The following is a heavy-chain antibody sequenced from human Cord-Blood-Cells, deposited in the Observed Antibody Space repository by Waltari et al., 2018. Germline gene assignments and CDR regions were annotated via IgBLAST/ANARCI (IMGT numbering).Heavy chain of an antibody. CDR3: ARGLGGYYFDY. CDR1: GGSFSGYY. D-gene: IGHD3-22*01. CDR2: INHSGST. V-gene: IGHV4-34*01. J-gene: IGHJ4*02. Sequence: QVQLQQWGAGLLKPSETLSLTCAVYGGSFSGYYWSRIRQRPGKGLEWIGEINHSGSTNYNPSLKSRVTISVDTSKNQFSLKLSSVTAADTAVYYCARGLGGYYFDYWGQGTLVTVSS.